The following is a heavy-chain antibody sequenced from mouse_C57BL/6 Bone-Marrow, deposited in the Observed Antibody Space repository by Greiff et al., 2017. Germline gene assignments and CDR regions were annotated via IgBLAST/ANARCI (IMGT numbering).Heavy chain of an antibody. J-gene: IGHJ1*03. Sequence: EVQLQQSGPELVKPGASVKISCKASGYSFTDYNMNWVKQSNGKGLEWIGVINPNYGTTSYNQKFKGKATLTVDQASSTAYMQLNSLTSEDSAVYYCARIHYYGSSYDWYCDVWGTGTTVTVSS. V-gene: IGHV1-39*01. CDR3: ARIHYYGSSYDWYCDV. CDR1: GYSFTDYN. D-gene: IGHD1-1*01. CDR2: INPNYGTT.